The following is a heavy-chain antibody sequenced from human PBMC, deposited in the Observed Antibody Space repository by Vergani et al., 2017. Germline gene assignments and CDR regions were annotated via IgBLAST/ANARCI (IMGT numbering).Heavy chain of an antibody. CDR3: ARDLVQPNYYYGMDV. D-gene: IGHD1-14*01. J-gene: IGHJ6*02. CDR2: IYYSGST. CDR1: GGSISSYY. V-gene: IGHV4-59*01. Sequence: QVQLQESGPGLVKPSETLSLTCTVSGGSISSYYWSWIRQPPGKGLEWIWYIYYSGSTNYNPSLKSRVTISVDTSKNQFSLKLSSVTAADTAVYYCARDLVQPNYYYGMDVWGQGTTVTVSS.